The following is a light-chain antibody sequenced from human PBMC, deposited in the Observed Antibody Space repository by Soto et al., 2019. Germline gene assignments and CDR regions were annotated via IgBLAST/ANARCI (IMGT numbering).Light chain of an antibody. V-gene: IGLV1-44*01. CDR1: SSNIGSNT. J-gene: IGLJ3*02. CDR3: ASCDDSLDGPMV. Sequence: QAVVTQPPSASGTPGQRVTISCSGSSSNIGSNTVNWYQQFPGMAPKLLIYSDNQRPSGVPDRFSGSKSGTSASLAISGLQSEDEADYYCASCDDSLDGPMVFGGGTKVTVL. CDR2: SDN.